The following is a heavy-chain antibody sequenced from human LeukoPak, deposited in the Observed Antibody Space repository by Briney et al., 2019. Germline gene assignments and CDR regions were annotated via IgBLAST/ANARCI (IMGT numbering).Heavy chain of an antibody. CDR1: GFTFSSYW. CDR2: IKQDGSEK. Sequence: GGSLRLSCAASGFTFSSYWMSWVRQAPGKGLEWVDNIKQDGSEKYYVDSVKGRFTISRDNAKNSLYLQMNSLRAEDTAVYYCARDLPNYYDSSGSDYWGQGTLVTVSS. J-gene: IGHJ4*02. CDR3: ARDLPNYYDSSGSDY. V-gene: IGHV3-7*01. D-gene: IGHD3-22*01.